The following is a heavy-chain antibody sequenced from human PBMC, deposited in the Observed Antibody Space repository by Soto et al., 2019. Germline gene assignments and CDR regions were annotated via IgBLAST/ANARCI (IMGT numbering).Heavy chain of an antibody. J-gene: IGHJ3*02. CDR1: GYTLTELS. Sequence: QVQLVQSGAEVKKPGASVKVSCKVSGYTLTELSMHWVRQAPGKGLEWMGGFDPEDGETIYAQKFQGRVTMTEDTPTDTASMELSSLRSEDTAVYYCATDPSWNQGFDIWGQGTMVTVSS. V-gene: IGHV1-24*01. D-gene: IGHD1-1*01. CDR3: ATDPSWNQGFDI. CDR2: FDPEDGET.